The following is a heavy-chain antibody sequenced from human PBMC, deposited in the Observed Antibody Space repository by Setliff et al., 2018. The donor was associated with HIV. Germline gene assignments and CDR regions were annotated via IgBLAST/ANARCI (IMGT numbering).Heavy chain of an antibody. CDR1: NNSIRSSY. D-gene: IGHD3-22*01. Sequence: PSETLSLTCTVSNNSIRSSYWSWIRQPVGKGLEWIGRIHTLGGTKYNSSLESRVTMSLDTSRNQFSLKLNSVTAADSAVYYCARYDIREHYYGMDVWGQGTTVTVSS. J-gene: IGHJ6*02. CDR3: ARYDIREHYYGMDV. CDR2: IHTLGGT. V-gene: IGHV4-4*07.